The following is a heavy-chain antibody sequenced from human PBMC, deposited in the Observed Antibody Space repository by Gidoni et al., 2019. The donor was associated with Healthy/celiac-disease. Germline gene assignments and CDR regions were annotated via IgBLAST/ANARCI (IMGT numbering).Heavy chain of an antibody. D-gene: IGHD2-2*01. Sequence: QLQLLESGPGLVQPSETPSPTSTVAGGPISSSSYYWGLIRQPPGKGLEWIGSIYYSGRTYYNPSLKTRVTISVDTSKNQFSLKLSSVTAADTAVYYCARLGDCSSTSCHFDYWGQGTLVTFSS. V-gene: IGHV4-39*01. CDR3: ARLGDCSSTSCHFDY. J-gene: IGHJ4*02. CDR1: GGPISSSSYY. CDR2: IYYSGRT.